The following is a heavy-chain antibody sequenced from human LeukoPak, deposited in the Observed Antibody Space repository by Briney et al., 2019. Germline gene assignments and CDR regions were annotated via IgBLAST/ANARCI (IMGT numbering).Heavy chain of an antibody. J-gene: IGHJ4*02. D-gene: IGHD3-22*01. CDR1: GGSISSGGYS. Sequence: SETLSLTCAVSGGSISSGGYSWSWIRQPPGKGLEWIGYIYHSGSTYYNPSLKSRVTISVDRSKNQFSLKLSSVTAADTAVYYCARKSYYDSSGYYYGGYYFDYWGQGTLVTVSS. V-gene: IGHV4-30-2*01. CDR2: IYHSGST. CDR3: ARKSYYDSSGYYYGGYYFDY.